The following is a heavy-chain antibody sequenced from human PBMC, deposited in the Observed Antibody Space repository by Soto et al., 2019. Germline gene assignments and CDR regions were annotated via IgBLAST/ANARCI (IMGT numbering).Heavy chain of an antibody. D-gene: IGHD5-12*01. V-gene: IGHV3-11*01. Sequence: GGSLRLSCAASGFTFGDYCMTWIRQAPGKGLEWISYISGISSTISYADSVKGRFTLSRDNAKNALYLQMNSLRPDDTAVYYCARAMYRGKTEFDYWGQGTLVTVSS. CDR1: GFTFGDYC. J-gene: IGHJ4*02. CDR3: ARAMYRGKTEFDY. CDR2: ISGISSTI.